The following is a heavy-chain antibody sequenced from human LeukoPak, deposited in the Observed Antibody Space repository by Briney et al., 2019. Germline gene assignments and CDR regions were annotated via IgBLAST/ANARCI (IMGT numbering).Heavy chain of an antibody. D-gene: IGHD6-13*01. CDR2: ISGGGSNT. Sequence: PGGSLRLSCAGSGFTFGSHAMNWVRQAPGKGLEWVSSISGGGSNTYYADSVKGRFTISRDNSKNTLYLQMSSLRAEDTAIYYCATGLYSSSWSVNYWGQGTLVTVSS. CDR3: ATGLYSSSWSVNY. V-gene: IGHV3-23*01. CDR1: GFTFGSHA. J-gene: IGHJ4*02.